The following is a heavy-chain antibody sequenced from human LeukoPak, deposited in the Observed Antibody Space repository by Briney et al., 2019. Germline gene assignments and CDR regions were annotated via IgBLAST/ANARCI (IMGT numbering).Heavy chain of an antibody. CDR2: INHSGST. CDR3: ARGRWYYYGSGKVWFDP. CDR1: GGSFSGYY. J-gene: IGHJ5*02. Sequence: SETLSLTCAVYGGSFSGYYWSWIRQPPGKGLEWIGEINHSGSTNYNPSLKNRVTISVDTSKNQFSLKLSSVTAADTAVYYCARGRWYYYGSGKVWFDPWGQGTLVTVSS. V-gene: IGHV4-34*01. D-gene: IGHD3-10*01.